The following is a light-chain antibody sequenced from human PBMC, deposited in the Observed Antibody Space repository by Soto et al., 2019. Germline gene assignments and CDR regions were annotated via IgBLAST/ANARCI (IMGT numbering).Light chain of an antibody. J-gene: IGKJ2*01. CDR3: MQALEIMYT. CDR2: LGS. Sequence: DIVMTQSPLSLPVTPGEPASISCRSSQSLLHSNGYNYLSWYLQKPGQSAQLLIYLGSNRASGVHDRFSGSGSGTDFTLEISRVEAEDVGIYFCMQALEIMYTFGQGTKLEIK. V-gene: IGKV2-28*01. CDR1: QSLLHSNGYNY.